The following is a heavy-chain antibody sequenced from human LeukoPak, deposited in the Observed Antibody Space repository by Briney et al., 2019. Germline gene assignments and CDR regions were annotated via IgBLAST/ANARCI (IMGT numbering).Heavy chain of an antibody. CDR1: GGSISSYY. Sequence: RASETLSLTCTVSGGSISSYYWSWIRQPPGKGLEWIAYISDIGSTNYNPSLKSRVTISLDTSKNQFSLKLSSATAADTAVYYCAGHHPRNTVDFWGQGTLVTVSS. CDR2: ISDIGST. V-gene: IGHV4-59*08. CDR3: AGHHPRNTVDF. J-gene: IGHJ4*02. D-gene: IGHD2-8*02.